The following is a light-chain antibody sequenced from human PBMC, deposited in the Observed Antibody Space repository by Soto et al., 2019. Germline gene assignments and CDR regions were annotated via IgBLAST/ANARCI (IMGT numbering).Light chain of an antibody. CDR3: SSYTSSSTVI. Sequence: QYVLTQPASVSGSPGQSITISCTGTSSDVGGYNFVSWYQQHPGKAPKFIIYDVRNRPSGVSNRFSGSRSGNTASLTISGLQAEDEADYYCSSYTSSSTVIFGGGTQLTVL. V-gene: IGLV2-14*03. J-gene: IGLJ2*01. CDR2: DVR. CDR1: SSDVGGYNF.